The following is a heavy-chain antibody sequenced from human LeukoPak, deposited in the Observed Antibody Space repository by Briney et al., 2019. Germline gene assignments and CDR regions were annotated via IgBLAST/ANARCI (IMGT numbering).Heavy chain of an antibody. CDR3: ARGANWFDP. CDR1: GGSISSGSYY. Sequence: SETLSLTCTVSGGSISSGSYYWSWIRQPAGKGLEWIGRIYTSGSTNYNPSLKSRVTISVDTSKNQFSLKLSSVTAADTAVYYCARGANWFDPWGQGTLVTVSS. CDR2: IYTSGST. J-gene: IGHJ5*02. V-gene: IGHV4-61*02.